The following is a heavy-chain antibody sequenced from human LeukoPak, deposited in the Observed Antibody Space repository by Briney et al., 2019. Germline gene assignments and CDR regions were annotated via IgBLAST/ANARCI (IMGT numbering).Heavy chain of an antibody. D-gene: IGHD6-19*01. Sequence: SQTLSLTCAISGDSVSSNSAAWNWIRQSPSRGLEWLGGTYYRSKWYNDYAVSVKSRITINPDTSKNQFSLQLNSVTPEDTAVYYCVRVVGQWLNKGYMDVWGKGTTVTVSS. J-gene: IGHJ6*03. CDR2: TYYRSKWYN. V-gene: IGHV6-1*01. CDR3: VRVVGQWLNKGYMDV. CDR1: GDSVSSNSAA.